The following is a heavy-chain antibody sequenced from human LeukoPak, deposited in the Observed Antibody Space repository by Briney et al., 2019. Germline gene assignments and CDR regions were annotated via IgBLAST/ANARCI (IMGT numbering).Heavy chain of an antibody. V-gene: IGHV1-18*01. CDR3: ARDRQHYDILTAYPPFDY. Sequence: ASVKVSCKASGYTFTTYGFSWVRQAPGQGLEWMGWISAYNANTIYAQNLQGRVTMTTDTSTNTGYMELRSLRSDDTAVYYCARDRQHYDILTAYPPFDYWGQGTLVTVSS. CDR2: ISAYNANT. J-gene: IGHJ4*02. CDR1: GYTFTTYG. D-gene: IGHD3-9*01.